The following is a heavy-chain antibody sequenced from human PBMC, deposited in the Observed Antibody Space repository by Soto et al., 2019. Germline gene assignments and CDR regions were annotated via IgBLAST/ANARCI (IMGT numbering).Heavy chain of an antibody. Sequence: SETLSLTCTVSGASIITDGYYWTWIRQHPGKGLEWLGYIHYRGGAPYSPSYNPPFQRRIPLSVAISKCLSSVKLTPVTAAETAGYYCAKAPAYYRASMGYQPFHPWGQGTLVTVSS. CDR2: IHYRGGAPYSP. D-gene: IGHD3-10*01. V-gene: IGHV4-31*03. CDR3: AKAPAYYRASMGYQPFHP. J-gene: IGHJ5*02. CDR1: GASIITDGYY.